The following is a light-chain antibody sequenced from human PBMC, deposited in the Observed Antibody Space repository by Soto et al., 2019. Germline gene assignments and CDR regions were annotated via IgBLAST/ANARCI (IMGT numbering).Light chain of an antibody. J-gene: IGKJ4*01. V-gene: IGKV3-15*01. CDR2: GAS. Sequence: EIVMTQSQATLSVSPGEKATLSCRASHSVSSRLAWYQQKPGQAPRLLIYGASTRATGLPARFSGSGSGTEFTLTISSLQSEDFAVYYCQHYTNWPLTFGGGTKVDIK. CDR3: QHYTNWPLT. CDR1: HSVSSR.